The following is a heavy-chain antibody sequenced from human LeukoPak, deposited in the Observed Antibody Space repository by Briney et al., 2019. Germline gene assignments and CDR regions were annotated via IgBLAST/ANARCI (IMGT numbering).Heavy chain of an antibody. CDR2: IYYSGST. Sequence: PSETLSLTCTVSGGSISSSSYYWGWIRQPPGKGLEWIGSIYYSGSTYYNPSLKSRVTISVDTSKNQFSLKLSSVTAADTAVYYCAREDGMVYFDYWGQGTLVTVSS. J-gene: IGHJ4*02. CDR3: AREDGMVYFDY. CDR1: GGSISSSSYY. V-gene: IGHV4-39*07. D-gene: IGHD3-10*01.